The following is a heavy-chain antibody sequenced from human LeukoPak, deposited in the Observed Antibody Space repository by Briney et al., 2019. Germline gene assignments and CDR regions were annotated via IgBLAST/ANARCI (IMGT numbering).Heavy chain of an antibody. Sequence: PVGSLRLSCAASGFTFSNYSMNCVRQAPGKGLEWVSSMSSSTVYKYYADSVKGRFTIYRDNAKNSLYPQMKSLRAEDTAVYYCARDWAVVPAAMPYYYYGMDVWGQGTTVTVSS. CDR2: MSSSTVYK. CDR1: GFTFSNYS. J-gene: IGHJ6*02. D-gene: IGHD2-2*01. V-gene: IGHV3-21*01. CDR3: ARDWAVVPAAMPYYYYGMDV.